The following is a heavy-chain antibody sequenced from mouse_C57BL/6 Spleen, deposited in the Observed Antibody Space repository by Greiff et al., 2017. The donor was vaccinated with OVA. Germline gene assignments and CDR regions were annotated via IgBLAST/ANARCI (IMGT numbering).Heavy chain of an antibody. CDR2: INPSNGGT. CDR1: GYTFTSYW. D-gene: IGHD4-1*01. J-gene: IGHJ1*03. V-gene: IGHV1-53*01. CDR3: ARGVPGTGYFDV. Sequence: QVQLQQPGTELVKPGASVKLSCKASGYTFTSYWMHWVKQRPGQGLEWIGNINPSNGGTNYNEKFKSKATLTVDKSSSTAYMQLSSLTSEDSAVYDCARGVPGTGYFDVWGTGTTVTVSS.